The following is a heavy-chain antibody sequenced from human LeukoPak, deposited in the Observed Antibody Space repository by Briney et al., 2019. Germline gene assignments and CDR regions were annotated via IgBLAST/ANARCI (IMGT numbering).Heavy chain of an antibody. CDR2: IGGSGTSI. J-gene: IGHJ6*04. CDR1: GLTFSSLE. D-gene: IGHD3-10*02. Sequence: AGGSLRLSCAASGLTFSSLEMNWVRQAPGKGLEWISYIGGSGTSIYYADSVKGRFTISRDNAKNSLYLQMNSLRAEDTAVYYCAELGITMIGGVWGKGTTVTISS. CDR3: AELGITMIGGV. V-gene: IGHV3-48*03.